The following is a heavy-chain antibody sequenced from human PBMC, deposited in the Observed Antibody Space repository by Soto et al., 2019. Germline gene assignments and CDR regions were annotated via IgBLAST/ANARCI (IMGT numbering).Heavy chain of an antibody. CDR3: ARDRLVAATSAPPYCYYGMDV. CDR1: GFTFSDYG. Sequence: PGGSLRLSCLASGFTFSDYGMHWVRQAPGMGLEWVSSISSSSRYIYYADSVRGRFTISRDNAKNSLYLQINSLRAEDTAVYYCARDRLVAATSAPPYCYYGMDVWGQGTTVTVSS. V-gene: IGHV3-21*01. D-gene: IGHD2-15*01. CDR2: ISSSSRYI. J-gene: IGHJ6*02.